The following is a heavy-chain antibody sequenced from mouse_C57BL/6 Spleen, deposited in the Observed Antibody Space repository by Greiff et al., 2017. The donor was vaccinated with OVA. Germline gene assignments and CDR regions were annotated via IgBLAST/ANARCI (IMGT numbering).Heavy chain of an antibody. CDR1: GYTFTSYW. Sequence: QVQLQQPGAELVMPGASVKLSCKASGYTFTSYWMHWVKQRPGQGLEWIGEIDPSDSYTNYNQQFKGKATLTVDKSSSTAYMQRSSLTSEDSAVYYCARSYSNSFDYWGQGTTLTVSS. J-gene: IGHJ2*01. D-gene: IGHD2-5*01. V-gene: IGHV1-69*01. CDR2: IDPSDSYT. CDR3: ARSYSNSFDY.